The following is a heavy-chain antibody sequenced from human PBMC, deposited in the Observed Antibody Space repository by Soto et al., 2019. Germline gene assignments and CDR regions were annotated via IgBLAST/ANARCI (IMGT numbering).Heavy chain of an antibody. D-gene: IGHD6-19*01. CDR2: IYYSGST. CDR1: GGTISSYY. J-gene: IGHJ4*02. V-gene: IGHV4-59*01. Sequence: SETLSLTCIVSGGTISSYYWSWIRQPPGKGLEWIGYIYYSGSTNYNPSLKSRVTISVDTSKNQFSLKLSSVTAADTAVYYCARVIEVAGPTRRVLDYWGQGTLVTVSS. CDR3: ARVIEVAGPTRRVLDY.